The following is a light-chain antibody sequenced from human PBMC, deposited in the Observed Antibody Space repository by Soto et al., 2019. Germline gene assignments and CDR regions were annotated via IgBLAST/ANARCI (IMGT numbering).Light chain of an antibody. V-gene: IGKV3-20*01. CDR2: GAS. J-gene: IGKJ1*01. Sequence: EIMLTQSPGTLSLSPGERATLSCRASQSVSSSYFAWYQQKPGPAPRLLIYGASSRATGIAEMFGGSGSGTDFTLTISRLEPEDFAVYYCQQYGSSPPVTFGQGTKVEIK. CDR1: QSVSSSY. CDR3: QQYGSSPPVT.